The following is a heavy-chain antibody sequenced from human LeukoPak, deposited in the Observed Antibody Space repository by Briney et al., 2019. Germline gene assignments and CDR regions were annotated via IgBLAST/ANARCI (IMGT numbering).Heavy chain of an antibody. D-gene: IGHD3-3*01. V-gene: IGHV4-39*02. CDR1: GGSIISTNYY. J-gene: IGHJ4*02. CDR3: ASTLRFLPYRRFDY. Sequence: ASETLSLTCSVSGGSIISTNYYWGWIRQPPGKGLEWIGSVYQSGSGCSYYNPSLKSRVTISGDTYKNHFFLRLSSVTAADTAVYYCASTLRFLPYRRFDYWGQGTLVTVPS. CDR2: VYQSGSGCS.